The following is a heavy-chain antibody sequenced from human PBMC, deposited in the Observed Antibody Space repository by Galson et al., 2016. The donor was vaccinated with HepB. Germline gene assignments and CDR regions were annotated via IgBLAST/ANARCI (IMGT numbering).Heavy chain of an antibody. CDR1: GGSISSNGYY. J-gene: IGHJ4*02. V-gene: IGHV4-39*01. CDR3: ARQGGSYRGSFDY. CDR2: IYYSGST. Sequence: ETLSLTCTVSGGSISSNGYYWGWIRQPPGKRLEWIGSIYYSGSTYYNPSLKSRVTISVDTSKNQFSLKLSSVTAADTAVYYCARQGGSYRGSFDYWGQGTLVTVSS. D-gene: IGHD1-26*01.